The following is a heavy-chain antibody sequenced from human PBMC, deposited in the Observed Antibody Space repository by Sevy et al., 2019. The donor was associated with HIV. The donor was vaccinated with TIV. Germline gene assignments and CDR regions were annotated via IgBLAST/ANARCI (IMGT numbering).Heavy chain of an antibody. J-gene: IGHJ3*02. CDR1: GYSFTSYW. CDR2: IYPSDSDI. CDR3: ARRSGIAVTGADGFDI. Sequence: GESLKISGKGSGYSFTSYWIGWVRQMPGKGLEWMGIIYPSDSDIRYSPSFRGQVTISGDKSISTAYLQWSSLKASDTAMYYCARRSGIAVTGADGFDIWGQGTMVTVSS. D-gene: IGHD6-19*01. V-gene: IGHV5-51*01.